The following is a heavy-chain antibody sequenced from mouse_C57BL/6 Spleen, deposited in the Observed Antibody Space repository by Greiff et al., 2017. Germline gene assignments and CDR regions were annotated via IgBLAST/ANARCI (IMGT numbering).Heavy chain of an antibody. CDR1: GFTFSSYG. Sequence: EVQLVESGGDLVKPGGSLKLSCAASGFTFSSYGMSWVRQTPDKRLEWVATISSGGSYAYYPDSVKGRFTISRDNAKNTLYLQMSSLKSEDTAMYYCTRHWDYGSSSYYFDYWGQGTTLTVSS. D-gene: IGHD1-1*01. CDR2: ISSGGSYA. J-gene: IGHJ2*01. V-gene: IGHV5-6*01. CDR3: TRHWDYGSSSYYFDY.